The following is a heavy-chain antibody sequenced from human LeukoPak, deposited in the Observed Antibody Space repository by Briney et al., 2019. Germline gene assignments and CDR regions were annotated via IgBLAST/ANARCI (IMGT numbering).Heavy chain of an antibody. Sequence: KSSETLSLTCTVSGGSISSYYWSWIRQPPGKGLEWIGYIYYSGSTNYNPSLKSRVTISVDTSKNQFSLKLSSVTAADTAVYYCAGGDFWSGYIDYWGQGTLVTVSS. D-gene: IGHD3-3*01. CDR2: IYYSGST. V-gene: IGHV4-59*01. CDR1: GGSISSYY. J-gene: IGHJ4*02. CDR3: AGGDFWSGYIDY.